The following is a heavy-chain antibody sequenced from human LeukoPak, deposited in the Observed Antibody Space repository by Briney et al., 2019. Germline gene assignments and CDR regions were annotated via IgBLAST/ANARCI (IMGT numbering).Heavy chain of an antibody. CDR1: GGSISSGGYY. J-gene: IGHJ6*03. CDR2: IYYSGST. CDR3: ARYAYSYYYYMDV. Sequence: PSETLSLICTVSGGSISSGGYYWSWIRQHPGKGLEWIGYIYYSGSTYYNPSLKSRVTISVDTSKNQFSLKLSSVTAADTAVYYCARYAYSYYYYMDVWGKGTTVTVSS. D-gene: IGHD3-16*01. V-gene: IGHV4-31*03.